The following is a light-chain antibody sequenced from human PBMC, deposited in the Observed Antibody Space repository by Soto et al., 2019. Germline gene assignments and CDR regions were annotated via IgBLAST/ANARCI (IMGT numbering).Light chain of an antibody. V-gene: IGKV3-11*01. CDR3: QQRSSWPLT. CDR1: RGIDTY. J-gene: IGKJ4*01. Sequence: EIVLTQSPATLSLSPGERATLSCRASRGIDTYLAWYQQKRGQAPRLLIYDASNRTTGIPARFSGGGSGTDFTLSISSLEAGDFAVYYCQQRSSWPLTFGGGTKVDIK. CDR2: DAS.